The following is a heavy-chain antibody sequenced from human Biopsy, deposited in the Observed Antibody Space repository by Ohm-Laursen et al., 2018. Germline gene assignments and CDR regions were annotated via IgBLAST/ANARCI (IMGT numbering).Heavy chain of an antibody. CDR3: GKKVHGRDY. CDR1: GQTFRHYQ. J-gene: IGHJ4*02. D-gene: IGHD2-15*01. Sequence: SDTLSLTWAVFGQTFRHYQWRWIREPPGQGLEWIGQINQAGTTNYNPSFKSRVSISADASKYKFSLRLTSVTAADTAVYLCGKKVHGRDYWGLGAQVTVSS. CDR2: INQAGTT. V-gene: IGHV4-34*08.